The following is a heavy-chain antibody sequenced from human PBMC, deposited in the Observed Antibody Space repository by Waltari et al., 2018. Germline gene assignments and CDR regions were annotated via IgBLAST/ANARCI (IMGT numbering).Heavy chain of an antibody. CDR1: GFPFGNSA. D-gene: IGHD3-16*02. Sequence: EVQLLESGGGLVQPGGSLRLSCAASGFPFGNSALRWVRQAPGKGLEWISGMRGSSSSTYYADSVKGRFTISRDNSKNTLYLQMNSLRVEDTAVYFCAKVEGGIVTRYYALDIWGQGTMVTVSS. CDR2: MRGSSSST. J-gene: IGHJ3*02. V-gene: IGHV3-23*01. CDR3: AKVEGGIVTRYYALDI.